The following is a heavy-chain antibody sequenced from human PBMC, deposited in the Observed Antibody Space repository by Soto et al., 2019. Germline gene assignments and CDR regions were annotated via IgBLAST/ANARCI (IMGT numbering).Heavy chain of an antibody. CDR1: GGSINSASYH. CDR3: ASLDYGDSAFDS. D-gene: IGHD4-17*01. CDR2: IFYTGST. V-gene: IGHV4-31*03. J-gene: IGHJ4*02. Sequence: QVQLQESGPGLVQPSETLSLTCSVSGGSINSASYHWSWLRQHPGKGLEFIGYIFYTGSTYYNPSLETRVTISVDTSKNHVSLRLNAVTAADTAVYYCASLDYGDSAFDSWGRGTLVTVSS.